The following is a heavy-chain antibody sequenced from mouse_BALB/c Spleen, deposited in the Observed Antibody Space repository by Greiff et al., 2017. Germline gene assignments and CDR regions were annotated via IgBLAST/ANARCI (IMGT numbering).Heavy chain of an antibody. CDR2: IDPANGNT. V-gene: IGHV14-3*02. CDR3: ARDGKGVMAY. CDR1: GFNIKDTY. Sequence: EVKLMESGAELVKPGASVKLSCTASGFNIKDTYMHWVKQRPEQGLEWIGRIDPANGNTKYDPNFQGKATITADTSSNTAYLQLSSLTSEDTACYYCARDGKGVMAYWGQGTLVTVSA. J-gene: IGHJ3*01. D-gene: IGHD2-1*01.